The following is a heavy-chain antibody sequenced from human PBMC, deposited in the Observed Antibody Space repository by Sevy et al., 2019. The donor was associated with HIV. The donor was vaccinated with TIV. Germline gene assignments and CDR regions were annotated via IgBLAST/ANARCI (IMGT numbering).Heavy chain of an antibody. CDR1: GFTFSSYG. J-gene: IGHJ6*02. Sequence: GGSLRLSCAASGFTFSSYGMHWDRQAPGKGLEWVAVIWYDGSNKYYADSVKGRFTISRDNSKNTLYLQMNSLRAEDTAVYYCARDQGDIVVVVAVHYYYGMDVWGQGTTVTVSS. V-gene: IGHV3-33*01. D-gene: IGHD2-15*01. CDR2: IWYDGSNK. CDR3: ARDQGDIVVVVAVHYYYGMDV.